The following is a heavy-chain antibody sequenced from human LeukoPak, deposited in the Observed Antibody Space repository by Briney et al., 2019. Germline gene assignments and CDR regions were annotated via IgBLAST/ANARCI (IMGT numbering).Heavy chain of an antibody. CDR3: ARDQGSGYSSLDAFDI. CDR1: GYTFTSYG. Sequence: ASVTVSCKASGYTFTSYGISWVRQAPGQGLEWMGWISAYNGNTNYAQKLQGRVTMTTDTSTSTAYMELRSLRSDDTAVYYCARDQGSGYSSLDAFDIWGQGTMVTVSS. J-gene: IGHJ3*02. D-gene: IGHD5-18*01. V-gene: IGHV1-18*01. CDR2: ISAYNGNT.